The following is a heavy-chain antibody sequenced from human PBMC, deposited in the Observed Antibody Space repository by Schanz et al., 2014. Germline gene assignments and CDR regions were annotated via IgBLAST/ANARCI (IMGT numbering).Heavy chain of an antibody. D-gene: IGHD6-13*01. Sequence: QVQLVQSGAEVKKPGASVKVSCKASGYTFTSYDINWVRQATGQGLEWMGWMNPTTGNRGYAQNFQGRVTMTRDTSTSTVYMELSSLRSEDTAVYYCARDGEAAAGCDYWGRGTLVAVSS. V-gene: IGHV1-8*01. CDR2: MNPTTGNR. CDR3: ARDGEAAAGCDY. J-gene: IGHJ4*02. CDR1: GYTFTSYD.